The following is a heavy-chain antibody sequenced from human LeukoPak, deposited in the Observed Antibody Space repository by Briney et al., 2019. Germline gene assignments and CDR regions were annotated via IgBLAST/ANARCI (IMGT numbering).Heavy chain of an antibody. J-gene: IGHJ4*02. V-gene: IGHV1-2*02. CDR1: GYTFTGYY. CDR3: AIPATMVRGVGDY. CDR2: INPNSGGT. Sequence: SVKVSCKASGYTFTGYYMHWVRQAPGQGLEWMGWINPNSGGTNYAQKFQGRVTMTRDTSTSTAYMELSRLRSDDTAVYYCAIPATMVRGVGDYWGQGTLVTVSS. D-gene: IGHD3-10*01.